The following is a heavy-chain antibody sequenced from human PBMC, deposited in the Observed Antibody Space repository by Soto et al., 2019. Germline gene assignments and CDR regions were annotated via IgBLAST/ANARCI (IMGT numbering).Heavy chain of an antibody. D-gene: IGHD2-8*01. Sequence: GGSLRLSCAASGFTFSSYSMNWVRQAPGKGLEWVSSISSSSSYIYYADSVKGRFTISRDNAKNSLYLQMNSLRAEDTAVYYCARDGLDDIVLMVYASMDVWGKGTTVTVSS. CDR2: ISSSSSYI. CDR3: ARDGLDDIVLMVYASMDV. V-gene: IGHV3-21*01. CDR1: GFTFSSYS. J-gene: IGHJ6*03.